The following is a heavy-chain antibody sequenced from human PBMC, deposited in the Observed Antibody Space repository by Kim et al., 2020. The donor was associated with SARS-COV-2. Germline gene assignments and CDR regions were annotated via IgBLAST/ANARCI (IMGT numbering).Heavy chain of an antibody. CDR3: ARVGQPNYYYYYGMDV. V-gene: IGHV1-69*13. J-gene: IGHJ6*02. CDR2: IIPIFGTA. Sequence: SVKVSCKASGGTFSSYAISWVRQAPGQGLEWMGGIIPIFGTANYAQKFQGRVTITADESTSTAYMELSSLRSEDTAVYYCARVGQPNYYYYYGMDVWGQGTTVTVSS. CDR1: GGTFSSYA. D-gene: IGHD3-16*01.